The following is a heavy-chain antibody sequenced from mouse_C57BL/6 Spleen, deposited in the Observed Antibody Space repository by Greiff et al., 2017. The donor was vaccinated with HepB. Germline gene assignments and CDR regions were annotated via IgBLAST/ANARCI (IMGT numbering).Heavy chain of an antibody. D-gene: IGHD2-4*01. V-gene: IGHV5-9-1*02. CDR1: GFTFSSYA. CDR3: TRDHYDYDVGYFDY. J-gene: IGHJ2*01. Sequence: EVHLVESGEGLVKPGGSLKLSCAASGFTFSSYAMSWVRQTPEKRLEWVAYISSGGDYIYYADTVKGRFTISRDNARNTLYLQMSSLKSEDTAMYYCTRDHYDYDVGYFDYWGQGTTLTVSS. CDR2: ISSGGDYI.